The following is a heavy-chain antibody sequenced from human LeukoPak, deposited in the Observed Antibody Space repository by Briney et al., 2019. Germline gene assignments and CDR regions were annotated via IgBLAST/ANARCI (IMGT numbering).Heavy chain of an antibody. CDR2: INQGGSVQ. Sequence: PGGSLRLSCAASGFTFRCYWMSWVRQAPGKGLEWVANINQGGSVQYYMDSVKGRFTISRDDAKNSLYVQMNSLRDEDTAVYYCARVEYSGWNLEYWGQGTLVTVSS. J-gene: IGHJ4*02. D-gene: IGHD5-12*01. V-gene: IGHV3-7*01. CDR1: GFTFRCYW. CDR3: ARVEYSGWNLEY.